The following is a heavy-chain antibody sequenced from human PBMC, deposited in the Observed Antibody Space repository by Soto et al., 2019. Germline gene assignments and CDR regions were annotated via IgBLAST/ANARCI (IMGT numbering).Heavy chain of an antibody. Sequence: QVQLVQSGAEVKKPGSSVKVSCKASGGTFSSYAISWVRQAPGQGLEWMGGIIPIFGTANYAQKFQGRVTITADESTSTAYMELSSLRSEDTAVYYCAREELRTAMDGTYYYGMDVWGQGTTVTVSS. D-gene: IGHD5-18*01. CDR1: GGTFSSYA. V-gene: IGHV1-69*12. CDR3: AREELRTAMDGTYYYGMDV. J-gene: IGHJ6*02. CDR2: IIPIFGTA.